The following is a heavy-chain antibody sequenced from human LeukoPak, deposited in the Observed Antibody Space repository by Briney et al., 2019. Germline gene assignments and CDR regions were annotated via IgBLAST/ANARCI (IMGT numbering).Heavy chain of an antibody. CDR2: IYPGDSDT. D-gene: IGHD3-3*01. CDR1: GYSFTSYW. J-gene: IGHJ5*02. Sequence: GESLQISCKGSGYSFTSYWIGWVRQMPGKGLEWMGIIYPGDSDTRYSPSFQGQVTISADKSISTAYLQWSSLKASDTAMYYCARRDYDFWSGFRWFDPWGQGTLVTVSS. V-gene: IGHV5-51*01. CDR3: ARRDYDFWSGFRWFDP.